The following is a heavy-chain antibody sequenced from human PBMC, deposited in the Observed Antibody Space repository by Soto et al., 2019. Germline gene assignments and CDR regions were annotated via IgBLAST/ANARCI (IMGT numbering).Heavy chain of an antibody. Sequence: HPGGSLGLSCVSSGFTFSNYGMHWFRQAPGNGLEWVAVISYDGSNKYYADSVKGRFTISRDNSKNTLYLQMTSLRTEDTALYYCAKLDEGGLQYAYYAMDVWGQGTTVTVSS. D-gene: IGHD2-15*01. CDR2: ISYDGSNK. J-gene: IGHJ6*02. CDR1: GFTFSNYG. V-gene: IGHV3-30*18. CDR3: AKLDEGGLQYAYYAMDV.